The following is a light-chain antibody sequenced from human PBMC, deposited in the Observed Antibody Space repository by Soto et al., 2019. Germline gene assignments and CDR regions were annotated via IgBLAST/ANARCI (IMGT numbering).Light chain of an antibody. CDR1: SSNIGAPYN. CDR2: ANN. V-gene: IGLV1-40*01. CDR3: QSYDSGLSEGV. Sequence: QAVLTQPPLVSGAPGQRVTISCTGSSSNIGAPYNVHWYQQLPGTVPKLLIYANNNRPSGVPDRFSGSRSGTSASLAITGLQAGDEADYYCQSYDSGLSEGVFGGGTKLTVL. J-gene: IGLJ2*01.